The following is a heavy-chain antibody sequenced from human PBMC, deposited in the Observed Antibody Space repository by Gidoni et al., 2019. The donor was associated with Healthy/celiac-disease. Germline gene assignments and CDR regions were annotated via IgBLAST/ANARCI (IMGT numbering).Heavy chain of an antibody. V-gene: IGHV1-18*01. CDR1: GSTFTSYG. D-gene: IGHD2-15*01. Sequence: QVQLVQSGAEVKKPGASVTVSCNASGSTFTSYGLSWVRQAPGQGLEWMGWISAYTGNTNDAQKLQGRVTMTTDTSTSTAYMELRSLRSDETDVYYCARQTIGGYGSGGSCYSESDYWGQGTLVTVSS. CDR2: ISAYTGNT. CDR3: ARQTIGGYGSGGSCYSESDY. J-gene: IGHJ4*02.